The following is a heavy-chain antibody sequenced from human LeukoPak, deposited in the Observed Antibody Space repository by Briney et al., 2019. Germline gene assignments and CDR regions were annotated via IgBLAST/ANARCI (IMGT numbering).Heavy chain of an antibody. V-gene: IGHV1-2*04. J-gene: IGHJ6*04. CDR3: ARDRVYYGSGSYYYGMDV. D-gene: IGHD3-10*01. CDR1: GYTFTGYY. Sequence: ASVKVSCKASGYTFTGYYMHWVRQAPGQGLKWMGWINPNSGGTNYAQKFQGWVTMTRDTSISTAYMELSRLRSDDTAVYYCARDRVYYGSGSYYYGMDVWGKGTTVTVSS. CDR2: INPNSGGT.